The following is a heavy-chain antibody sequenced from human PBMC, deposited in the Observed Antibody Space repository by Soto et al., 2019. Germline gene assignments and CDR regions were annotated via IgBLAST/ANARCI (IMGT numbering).Heavy chain of an antibody. D-gene: IGHD6-19*01. V-gene: IGHV3-30-3*01. J-gene: IGHJ6*02. CDR2: ISYDGSNT. CDR3: AREGYISGWTIYYYYYYGMDV. Sequence: PGGSLRVSCAASGFTFSSYAMHWVRQAPGKGLEWVAVISYDGSNTYYADSVKGRFTISRDNSKNTLYLQMNSLRAEDTAVYYCAREGYISGWTIYYYYYYGMDVWGQGTKVTVSS. CDR1: GFTFSSYA.